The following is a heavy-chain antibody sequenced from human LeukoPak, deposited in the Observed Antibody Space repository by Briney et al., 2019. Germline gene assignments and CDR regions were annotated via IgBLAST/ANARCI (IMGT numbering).Heavy chain of an antibody. Sequence: GGSLRLSCAASGFTFSSYAMSWVRQAPGKGLEWVSAISAGSSTYYADSVKGRFTISRDNSKNTLYLQMNSLRAEDTAVYYCAKGGSTSPNGINDYWGQGTVVTVSS. CDR1: GFTFSSYA. D-gene: IGHD2-2*01. J-gene: IGHJ4*02. CDR3: AKGGSTSPNGINDY. CDR2: ISAGSST. V-gene: IGHV3-23*01.